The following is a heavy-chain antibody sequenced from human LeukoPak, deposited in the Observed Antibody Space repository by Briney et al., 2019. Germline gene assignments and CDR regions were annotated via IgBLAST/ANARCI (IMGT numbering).Heavy chain of an antibody. J-gene: IGHJ3*02. CDR2: ISAYNGNT. D-gene: IGHD3-10*01. CDR3: ARARFSLWFGEFVLDDAFDI. CDR1: GYTFTSYG. V-gene: IGHV1-18*01. Sequence: ASVKVSCKASGYTFTSYGISWVRQAPGQGLEWMGWISAYNGNTNYAQKLQGRVTMTTDTSTSTAYMELRSLRSDDTAVYYCARARFSLWFGEFVLDDAFDIWGQGTMVTVSS.